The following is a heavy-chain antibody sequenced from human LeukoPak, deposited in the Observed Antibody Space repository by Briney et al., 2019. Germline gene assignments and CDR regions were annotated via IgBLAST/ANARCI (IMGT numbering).Heavy chain of an antibody. CDR1: GFTFSNAW. CDR3: TTDIVVVTAYSSDY. Sequence: GGSLRLSCAASGFTFSNAWMSWVRQAPGKGLEWVGRIKSKTDDGTTDYAAPVKGRFTISRDDSKNTLYLQMNSLKTEDTAVYYCTTDIVVVTAYSSDYWGQGTLVTVSS. J-gene: IGHJ4*02. V-gene: IGHV3-15*01. D-gene: IGHD2-21*02. CDR2: IKSKTDDGTT.